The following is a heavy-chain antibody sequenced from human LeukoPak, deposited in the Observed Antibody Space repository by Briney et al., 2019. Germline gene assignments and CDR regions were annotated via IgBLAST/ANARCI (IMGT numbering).Heavy chain of an antibody. CDR3: ARASSWYSPTFDP. J-gene: IGHJ5*02. V-gene: IGHV4-34*01. Sequence: PSETLSLTCAVYGGSFSGYYWSWIRQPPGKGLEWIGEINHSGSTNYNPSLKSRVTISVDTSKNQFSLKLSSVTAADTAVYYCARASSWYSPTFDPWGQGTLVTVSS. D-gene: IGHD6-13*01. CDR2: INHSGST. CDR1: GGSFSGYY.